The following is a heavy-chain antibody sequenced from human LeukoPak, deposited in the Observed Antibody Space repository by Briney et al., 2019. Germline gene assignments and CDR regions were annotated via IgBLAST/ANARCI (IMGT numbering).Heavy chain of an antibody. CDR1: GFTFSSYG. CDR3: AKDSSSSSTSYYFDY. D-gene: IGHD6-13*01. J-gene: IGHJ4*02. CDR2: ISYDGSNK. Sequence: GGSLRLSCAASGFTFSSYGMHWVRQAPGKGLEWVAVISYDGSNKYYADSVKGRFTISRDYSKNTLYLQMNSLRAEDTAVYYCAKDSSSSSTSYYFDYWGQGTLVTVSS. V-gene: IGHV3-30*18.